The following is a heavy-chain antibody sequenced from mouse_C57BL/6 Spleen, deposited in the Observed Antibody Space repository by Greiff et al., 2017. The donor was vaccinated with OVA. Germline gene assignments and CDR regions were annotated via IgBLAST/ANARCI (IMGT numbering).Heavy chain of an antibody. D-gene: IGHD2-1*01. CDR2: IDPEDGET. CDR3: ASPYGNFYD. CDR1: GFNITDYY. J-gene: IGHJ2*01. V-gene: IGHV14-2*01. Sequence: VQLQQSGAELVKPGASVKLSCTASGFNITDYYMHWVKQRPEQGLEWIGRIDPEDGETNYAPKFQGKATITADTSSNTAYLQLSSLTSEDTGVYYCASPYGNFYDWGKGTTLTVSS.